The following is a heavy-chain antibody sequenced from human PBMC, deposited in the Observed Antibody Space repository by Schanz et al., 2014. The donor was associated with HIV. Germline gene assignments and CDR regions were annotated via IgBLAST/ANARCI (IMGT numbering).Heavy chain of an antibody. V-gene: IGHV1-2*02. CDR1: GYTFTAYY. CDR3: ARWKQQRNFDY. CDR2: INPNSGDT. J-gene: IGHJ4*02. Sequence: QVQLLQSGAEVKKSGASVKVSCKASGYTFTAYYIHWVRQAPGQGLEWMGWINPNSGDTKSGQKFQGRVTMTRDTSTTTVFMEVTGLRADDTAVYYCARWKQQRNFDYWGQGTLVIVSS. D-gene: IGHD1-1*01.